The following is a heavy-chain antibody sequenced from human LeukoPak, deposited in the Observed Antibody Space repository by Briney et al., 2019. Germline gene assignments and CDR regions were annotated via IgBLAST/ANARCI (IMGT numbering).Heavy chain of an antibody. CDR2: INPNSGGT. D-gene: IGHD6-19*01. J-gene: IGHJ4*02. V-gene: IGHV1-2*02. CDR1: GYTFTGYY. Sequence: GASVKVSCKASGYTFTGYYMHWVRQAPGQGLEWMGCINPNSGGTNYAQKFQGRVTMTRDTSISTAYMELSRLRSDDTAVYYCARTRIAVAGTWSAGYFDYWGLRTLVTVSS. CDR3: ARTRIAVAGTWSAGYFDY.